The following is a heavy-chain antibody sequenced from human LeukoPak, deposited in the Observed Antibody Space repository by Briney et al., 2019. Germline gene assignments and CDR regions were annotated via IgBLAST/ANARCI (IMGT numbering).Heavy chain of an antibody. J-gene: IGHJ4*02. V-gene: IGHV4-39*01. CDR3: ARHKYDILTGYKYYFDY. CDR1: GGSISSSSYY. D-gene: IGHD3-9*01. CDR2: IYYSGST. Sequence: SETLSLTCTVSGGSISSSSYYWGWIRQPPGKGLEWIGSIYYSGSTYYNPSLKSRVTISVDTSKNQFSLKLSSVTAADTAVYYCARHKYDILTGYKYYFDYWGQGTLVTVSS.